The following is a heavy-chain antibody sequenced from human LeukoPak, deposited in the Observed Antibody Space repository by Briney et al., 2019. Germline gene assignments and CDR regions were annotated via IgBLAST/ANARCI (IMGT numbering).Heavy chain of an antibody. CDR1: GYTFTGYY. J-gene: IGHJ6*03. CDR2: INPNSGGT. Sequence: ASVKVSCKASGYTFTGYYMHWVRQAPGQGLEWMGWINPNSGGTNYAQKFQGRVTMTRDTSISTAYMELSRLRSDDKAVYYCARGCSGGSCYYYYYMDVWGKGTTVTVSS. D-gene: IGHD2-15*01. CDR3: ARGCSGGSCYYYYYMDV. V-gene: IGHV1-2*02.